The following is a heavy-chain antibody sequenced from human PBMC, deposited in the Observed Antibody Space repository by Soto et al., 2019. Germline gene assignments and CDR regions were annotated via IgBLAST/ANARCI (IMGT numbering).Heavy chain of an antibody. CDR2: IIPILGIA. V-gene: IGHV1-69*08. J-gene: IGHJ1*01. Sequence: QVQLVQSGAEVKKPGSSVKVSCKASGGTFSSYTISWVRQAPGQGLEWMGRIIPILGIANYAQKFQGRVTITADKSTSRAYMELSSLRSEDTAVYYCARDGYCSGGSCYAKYFQHWGQGTLVTVSS. D-gene: IGHD2-15*01. CDR1: GGTFSSYT. CDR3: ARDGYCSGGSCYAKYFQH.